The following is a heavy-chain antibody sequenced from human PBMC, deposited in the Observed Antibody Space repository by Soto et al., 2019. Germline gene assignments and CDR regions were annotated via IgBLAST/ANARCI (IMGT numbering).Heavy chain of an antibody. D-gene: IGHD5-12*01. CDR1: GGSISSYY. J-gene: IGHJ4*01. CDR3: ARGVATTWDLDY. Sequence: QVQLQESGPGLVKPSETLTLTCTVSGGSISSYYWSWIRRPPGKGLEWIGYIYYSGSTNYNPSLKSRVTISVDTSKNQFSLKLSSVTAADTAVYYCARGVATTWDLDYWGHGTLVTVSS. CDR2: IYYSGST. V-gene: IGHV4-59*08.